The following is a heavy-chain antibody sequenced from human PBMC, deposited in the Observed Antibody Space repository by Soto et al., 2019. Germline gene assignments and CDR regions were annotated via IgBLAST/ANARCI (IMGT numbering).Heavy chain of an antibody. CDR2: ISYDGSNK. V-gene: IGHV3-30*18. D-gene: IGHD3-10*01. CDR3: AKDHNYYYGSGSTRYYYGMDV. CDR1: GFTFSSYG. Sequence: GGSLILSCAASGFTFSSYGMHWVRQAPGKGLEWVAVISYDGSNKYYADSVKGRFTISRDNSKNTLYLQMNSLRAEDTAVYYCAKDHNYYYGSGSTRYYYGMDVWGQGTTVTVSS. J-gene: IGHJ6*02.